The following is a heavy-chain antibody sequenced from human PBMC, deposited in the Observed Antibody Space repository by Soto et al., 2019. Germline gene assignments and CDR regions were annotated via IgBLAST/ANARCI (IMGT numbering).Heavy chain of an antibody. D-gene: IGHD4-17*01. CDR1: GFTFTNSA. J-gene: IGHJ4*02. V-gene: IGHV1-58*01. CDR2: IVVGSGNT. CDR3: VKEYGDYAVNNFDY. Sequence: SVKVSCKASGFTFTNSAVQWVRQARGQRLEWIGWIVVGSGNTNYAQKFQERVTITRDMSTSTAYMELSSLRVEDTAIYYCVKEYGDYAVNNFDYWGQGTLVTVSS.